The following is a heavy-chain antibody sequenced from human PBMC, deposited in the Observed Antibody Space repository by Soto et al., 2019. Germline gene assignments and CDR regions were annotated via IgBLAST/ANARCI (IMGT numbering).Heavy chain of an antibody. Sequence: EMQLVESGGDLVQPGGSLRLSCAASGFNIRTYWMGWVRQFPGKGLEWVANIKYDDSEKPYMDSVEGRFTISRDNAKNTLYLQMSRLRVDDTAIYYWAAWSRSHWFDYWGQGTLVAVS. CDR1: GFNIRTYW. V-gene: IGHV3-7*05. D-gene: IGHD1-1*01. J-gene: IGHJ4*02. CDR2: IKYDDSEK. CDR3: AAWSRSHWFDY.